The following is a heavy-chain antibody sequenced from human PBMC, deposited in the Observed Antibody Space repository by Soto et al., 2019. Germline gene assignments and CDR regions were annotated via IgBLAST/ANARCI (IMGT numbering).Heavy chain of an antibody. Sequence: PGASLRLSCAASGFTFSRHSLNWVRQAPGKGLEWVSSISTTSSYIYYADSVKGRFTISRDNAKNSLYLQMDSLRAEDTAVYYRARDGYSSGFDYWGQGT. D-gene: IGHD6-25*01. CDR2: ISTTSSYI. CDR3: ARDGYSSGFDY. J-gene: IGHJ4*02. CDR1: GFTFSRHS. V-gene: IGHV3-21*01.